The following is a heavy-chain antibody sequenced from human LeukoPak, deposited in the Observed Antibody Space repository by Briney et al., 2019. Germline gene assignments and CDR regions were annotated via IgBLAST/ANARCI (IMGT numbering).Heavy chain of an antibody. CDR2: ISGSGGST. CDR1: GFTFSSYA. J-gene: IGHJ6*02. V-gene: IGHV3-23*01. D-gene: IGHD3-9*01. Sequence: GGSLRLSCAASGFTFSSYAMSWVRQAPGKGLEWVSAISGSGGSTFYVDSVKGRFTISGDNSKNTLYLQLNSLRAEDTAVYYCAKEGLGTDSILRYFDWSSGGYGMDVWGQGTTVTVSS. CDR3: AKEGLGTDSILRYFDWSSGGYGMDV.